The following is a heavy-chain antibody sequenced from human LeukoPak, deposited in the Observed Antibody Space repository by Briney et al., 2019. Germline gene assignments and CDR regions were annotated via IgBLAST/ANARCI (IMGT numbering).Heavy chain of an antibody. D-gene: IGHD3-22*01. CDR1: GDSISSGGYY. CDR3: AKYDYYDSSGYFYAGD. J-gene: IGHJ4*02. V-gene: IGHV4-31*03. Sequence: SETLSLTCTVSGDSISSGGYYWSWIRQRPGEGLEWIGYIYYSGNTYYTPSLKSRVTISLDTSKNQYSLKLSFVTAADTAVYYCAKYDYYDSSGYFYAGDWGQGTLVTVSS. CDR2: IYYSGNT.